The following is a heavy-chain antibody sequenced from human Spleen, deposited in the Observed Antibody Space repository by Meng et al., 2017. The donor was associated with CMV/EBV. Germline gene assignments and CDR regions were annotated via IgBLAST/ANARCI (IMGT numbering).Heavy chain of an antibody. CDR3: ARETDYGGLFWYFDL. V-gene: IGHV1-2*02. CDR1: GYTFTAYH. CDR2: LNPSSGAT. D-gene: IGHD4-23*01. J-gene: IGHJ2*01. Sequence: SGYTFTAYHVHWLRQAPGQGLEWMAWLNPSSGATRYAQKFQGRVTMTGDTSLSTAYMEMSSLRSDDTAIYYCARETDYGGLFWYFDLWGRGTLVTVSS.